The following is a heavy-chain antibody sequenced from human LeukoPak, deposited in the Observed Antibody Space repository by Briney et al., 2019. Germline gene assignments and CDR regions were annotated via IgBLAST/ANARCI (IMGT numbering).Heavy chain of an antibody. V-gene: IGHV1-69*05. CDR1: GGTGSSYA. CDR2: SIPIFGTA. D-gene: IGHD5-18*01. CDR3: ATSSVDTAMVFPFDY. Sequence: SVKVSCKASGGTGSSYAISWVRQAPGQWLEWMGGSIPIFGTANYAQKFHGRVTITTDESTSTAYMELSSLRAEDTAVYYCATSSVDTAMVFPFDYWGQGTLVPVSS. J-gene: IGHJ4*02.